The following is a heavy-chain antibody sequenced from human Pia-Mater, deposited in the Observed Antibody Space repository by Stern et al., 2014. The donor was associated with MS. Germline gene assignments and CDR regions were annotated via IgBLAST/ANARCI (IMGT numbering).Heavy chain of an antibody. D-gene: IGHD4-17*01. CDR1: GYSFNANW. V-gene: IGHV5-51*01. CDR2: IEPGDSDT. CDR3: ARDYGDYAFDY. J-gene: IGHJ4*02. Sequence: VQLVQSGAEVKKPGASLKISCKGSGYSFNANWIAWVRQMPGKGLEWMGIIEPGDSDTRYRPTFQGQVTISAEESISTAYLQWSSLKASDTAMYYCARDYGDYAFDYWGQGTLVTVSS.